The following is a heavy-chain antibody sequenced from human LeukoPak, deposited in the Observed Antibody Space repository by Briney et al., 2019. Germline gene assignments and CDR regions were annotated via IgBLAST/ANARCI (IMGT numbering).Heavy chain of an antibody. Sequence: PGGSLRPSCAASGFTVSSNYMSWVRQAPGKGLEWVSVIYSGGSTYYADSVKGRFTISRDNSKNTLYLQMNSLRAEDTAVYYCARDLVGATTSDYWGQGTLVTVSS. CDR1: GFTVSSNY. V-gene: IGHV3-53*01. CDR2: IYSGGST. J-gene: IGHJ4*02. CDR3: ARDLVGATTSDY. D-gene: IGHD1-26*01.